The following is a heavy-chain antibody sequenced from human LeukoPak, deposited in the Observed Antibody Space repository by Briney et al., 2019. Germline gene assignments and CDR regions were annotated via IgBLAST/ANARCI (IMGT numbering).Heavy chain of an antibody. D-gene: IGHD6-13*01. J-gene: IGHJ4*02. CDR2: IRSKAYGGTT. Sequence: GGSLRLSCTASGFTFGDYAMSWFRQAPGKGLEWVGFIRSKAYGGTTEYAASVKGRFTISRDDSKSIAYLQINSPKTEDTAVYYCTRWGIAAVPFDYWGQGTLVTVSS. CDR3: TRWGIAAVPFDY. V-gene: IGHV3-49*03. CDR1: GFTFGDYA.